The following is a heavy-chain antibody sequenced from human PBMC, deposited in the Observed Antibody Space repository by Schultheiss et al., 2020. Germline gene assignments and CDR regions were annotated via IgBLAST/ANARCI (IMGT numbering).Heavy chain of an antibody. D-gene: IGHD1-7*01. V-gene: IGHV3-23*01. CDR1: GFTFSSHA. CDR2: ISWNSGSI. J-gene: IGHJ4*02. CDR3: AREGLELYADDY. Sequence: GESLRLSCAASGFTFSSHAMHWVRQAPGKGLEWVSGISWNSGSIGYADSVKGRFTISRDNSKNTLYLQMNSLRAEDTAVYYCAREGLELYADDYWGQGTLVTVSS.